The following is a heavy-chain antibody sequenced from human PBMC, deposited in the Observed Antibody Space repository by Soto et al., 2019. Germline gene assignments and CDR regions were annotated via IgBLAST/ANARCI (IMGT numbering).Heavy chain of an antibody. Sequence: QLQLQESGSGLVKPSQTLSLTCAVSGGSISSGGYSWSWIRQPPGKGLEWIGYIYHSGSTYYNPSLKSRVTISVDRSKNQFSLKLSSVTAADTAVYYCARDPYDSSGYQGSWYFDLWGRGTLVTVSS. CDR3: ARDPYDSSGYQGSWYFDL. V-gene: IGHV4-30-2*01. CDR2: IYHSGST. D-gene: IGHD3-22*01. CDR1: GGSISSGGYS. J-gene: IGHJ2*01.